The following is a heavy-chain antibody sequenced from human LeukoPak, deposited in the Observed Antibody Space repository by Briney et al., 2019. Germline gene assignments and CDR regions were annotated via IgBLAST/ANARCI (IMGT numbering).Heavy chain of an antibody. D-gene: IGHD3-22*01. CDR2: IFYSGST. Sequence: PSETLSLTCTISAASISSSSHHWGWIRQPPGKGLEWIGSIFYSGSTYYNPSLKSRVTISVDTSKNQFSLKLSSVTAADTAVYYCARHRSAYYYDLDYWGQGTLVTVSS. CDR1: AASISSSSHH. V-gene: IGHV4-39*01. CDR3: ARHRSAYYYDLDY. J-gene: IGHJ4*02.